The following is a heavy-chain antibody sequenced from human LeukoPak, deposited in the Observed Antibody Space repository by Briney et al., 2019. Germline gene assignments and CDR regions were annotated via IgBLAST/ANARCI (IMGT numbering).Heavy chain of an antibody. CDR1: GFTFNNYL. CDR2: LSYDGTKK. D-gene: IGHD5-24*01. V-gene: IGHV3-30*04. Sequence: GGSLRLSCAPSGFTFNNYLMHWVRQAPGKGLEWVALLSYDGTKKYYADSVKGRFTIFRDNSRKTLFLQMSSLRPDDTALYYCASRYGINWYVSGAWGQGTLVTVSS. CDR3: ASRYGINWYVSGA. J-gene: IGHJ5*02.